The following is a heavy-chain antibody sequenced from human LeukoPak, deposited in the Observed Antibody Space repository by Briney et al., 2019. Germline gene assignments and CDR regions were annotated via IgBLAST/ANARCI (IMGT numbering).Heavy chain of an antibody. Sequence: ASVTVSCKASGYTFTSYDINWVRQAPGQGIEWMGWMNPNSGNTVYAQKFQGRVTMTRNTSISTAYMELSSLRSEDTAVYYCARARRYYGSGSTSYYFDYWGQGTLVTVSS. D-gene: IGHD3-10*01. CDR3: ARARRYYGSGSTSYYFDY. CDR2: MNPNSGNT. CDR1: GYTFTSYD. V-gene: IGHV1-8*01. J-gene: IGHJ4*02.